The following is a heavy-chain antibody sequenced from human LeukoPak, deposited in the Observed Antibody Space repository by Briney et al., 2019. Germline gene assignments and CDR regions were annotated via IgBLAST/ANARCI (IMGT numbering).Heavy chain of an antibody. D-gene: IGHD2-2*02. CDR1: GFTFSSYG. J-gene: IGHJ6*02. CDR2: IHHNGTS. Sequence: GSLRLSCAASGFTFSSYGMHWVRQSPGKGLEWIGEIHHNGTSNYNPSLKSRVTISADTFKNHFSLIVTSLTAADTAVYYCAAAPILRGEGGEHYKYGMDVWGQGTTVIVSS. CDR3: AAAPILRGEGGEHYKYGMDV. V-gene: IGHV4-34*08.